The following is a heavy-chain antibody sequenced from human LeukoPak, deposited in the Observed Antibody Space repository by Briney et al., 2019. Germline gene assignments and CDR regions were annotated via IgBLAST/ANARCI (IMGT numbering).Heavy chain of an antibody. CDR2: IADDGGHI. CDR1: GFDFSIYV. D-gene: IGHD5-24*01. V-gene: IGHV3-30*07. CDR3: ANSNRDGYNLVDY. Sequence: GGSLRLSCAASGFDFSIYVMHWVRQAPGKGLEWVAVIADDGGHIYYADSVKGRFTISRDNSKNTLYLQMNSLRAEDTAVYYCANSNRDGYNLVDYWGQGTLVTVSS. J-gene: IGHJ4*02.